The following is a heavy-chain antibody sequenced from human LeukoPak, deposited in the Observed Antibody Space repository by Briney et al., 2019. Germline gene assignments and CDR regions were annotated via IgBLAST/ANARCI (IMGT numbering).Heavy chain of an antibody. J-gene: IGHJ4*02. D-gene: IGHD4-17*01. V-gene: IGHV1-46*01. CDR1: GYTFVNYY. CDR3: AREGAVTKVTSIDH. Sequence: GASVTVSCKTSGYTFVNYYIHWVRQAPGQGLEWMGIINPDGGRTTYAQRFQGRVTMTRDTSTSTLYMELSSLGSNDTAVYYCAREGAVTKVTSIDHWGQGTLVTVSS. CDR2: INPDGGRT.